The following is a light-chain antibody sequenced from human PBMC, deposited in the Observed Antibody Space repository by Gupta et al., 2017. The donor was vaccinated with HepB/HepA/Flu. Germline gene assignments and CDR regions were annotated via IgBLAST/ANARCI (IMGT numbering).Light chain of an antibody. Sequence: QTVVTQEPSFSVSPGGTVTLTCGLNSGSVSTSYYINWYQQTPGQAPRTLIYNTNTRSSGVSDRFSGSILGNTAALTITGAQAEDESDYYCALSVVSGIWMFGGGTKLTVL. V-gene: IGLV8-61*01. CDR3: ALSVVSGIWM. CDR1: SGSVSTSYY. CDR2: NTN. J-gene: IGLJ3*02.